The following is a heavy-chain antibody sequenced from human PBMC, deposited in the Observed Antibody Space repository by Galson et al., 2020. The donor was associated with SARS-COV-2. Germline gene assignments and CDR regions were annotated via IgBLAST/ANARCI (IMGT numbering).Heavy chain of an antibody. D-gene: IGHD3-16*01. Sequence: ASETLSLTCTVSGDSISSRYYYWIWIRQHPGKGLEWIGYIYYSGSTYYNPSLKSRVTISVDTSKNQFSLNLTSVTAADAAVYYCATDSGWGEKPDYWGQGTLVTVSS. CDR1: GDSISSRYYY. CDR2: IYYSGST. CDR3: ATDSGWGEKPDY. J-gene: IGHJ4*02. V-gene: IGHV4-31*03.